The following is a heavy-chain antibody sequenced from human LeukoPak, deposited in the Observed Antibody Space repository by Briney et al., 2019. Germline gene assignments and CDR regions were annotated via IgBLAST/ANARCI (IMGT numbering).Heavy chain of an antibody. D-gene: IGHD3-16*01. CDR2: INHSGST. V-gene: IGHV4-34*01. Sequence: SETLSLTCAVYGGSFSGYYWSWIRQPPGKGLEWIGEINHSGSTNYNPSLKSRVTISVDTSKNQFSLKLSSVTAADTAVYYCARGVGLTQGGAFDFWGQGTLVTVSS. J-gene: IGHJ4*02. CDR1: GGSFSGYY. CDR3: ARGVGLTQGGAFDF.